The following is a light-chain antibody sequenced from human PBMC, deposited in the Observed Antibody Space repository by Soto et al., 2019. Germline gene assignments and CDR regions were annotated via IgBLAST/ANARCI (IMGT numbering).Light chain of an antibody. Sequence: DIQMTQSPSSLSASIGDRVTITCRASQSVRTHLNWYHQKPGKAPELLIYAASSLQAGVPSRFSGSGSGTDFPLTISRLHHEDFGDYYCQQSYSPPRTFGQGTNLEIK. CDR3: QQSYSPPRT. CDR2: AAS. V-gene: IGKV1-39*01. J-gene: IGKJ2*01. CDR1: QSVRTH.